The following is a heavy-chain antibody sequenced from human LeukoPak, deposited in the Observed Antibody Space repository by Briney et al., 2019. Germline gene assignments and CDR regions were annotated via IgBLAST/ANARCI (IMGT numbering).Heavy chain of an antibody. D-gene: IGHD3-10*01. CDR3: AKDETMVRGVTPGPDY. J-gene: IGHJ4*02. V-gene: IGHV3-30*18. Sequence: GGSLRLSCAASGFTFSSYGMHWVRQAPGKGLEWVAVISYDGSNKYYADSVKGRFTISRDNSKNTLYLQMNSLIAEDTAVYYCAKDETMVRGVTPGPDYWGQGTLVTVSS. CDR1: GFTFSSYG. CDR2: ISYDGSNK.